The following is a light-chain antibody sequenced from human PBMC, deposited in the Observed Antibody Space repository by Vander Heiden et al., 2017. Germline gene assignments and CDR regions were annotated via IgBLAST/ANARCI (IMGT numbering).Light chain of an antibody. CDR3: QQCSSNPRFT. CDR1: QDISSA. V-gene: IGKV1-13*02. J-gene: IGKJ3*01. CDR2: DVS. Sequence: AIQLTQSPSSLSASVGDRVTITCRASQDISSALAWYQQKPGKAPKLLIYDVSSLESGVPSRFSGSGSGTDFTLTVSSLQPEDFATYSCQQCSSNPRFTFGHGTKVDIK.